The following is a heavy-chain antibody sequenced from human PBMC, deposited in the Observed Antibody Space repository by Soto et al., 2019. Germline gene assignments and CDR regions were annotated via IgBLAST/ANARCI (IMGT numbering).Heavy chain of an antibody. CDR2: ISYDGSNK. D-gene: IGHD2-2*03. CDR1: GFTFSSYG. CDR3: AKARTLDIVLVPAAMHYYYYGMDV. V-gene: IGHV3-30*18. J-gene: IGHJ6*02. Sequence: GSLILSCAASGFTFSSYGMHGGRQAPGKGLEWVAVISYDGSNKYYADSVKGRFTISRDNSKNTLYLQMNSLRAEDTAVYYCAKARTLDIVLVPAAMHYYYYGMDVWGQGTTVTVSS.